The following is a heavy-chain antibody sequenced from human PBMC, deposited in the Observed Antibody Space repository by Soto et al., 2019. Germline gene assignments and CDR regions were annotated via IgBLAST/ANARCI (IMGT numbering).Heavy chain of an antibody. CDR1: GGTFSSYA. J-gene: IGHJ4*02. CDR3: ARDGYYDILSPLDY. Sequence: SVKVSCKASGGTFSSYAISWVRQAPGQGLEWMGGIIPIFGTANYAQKFQGRVTITADDSTSTAYMELSSLRSEDTAVYYCARDGYYDILSPLDYWGQGTLVTVSS. D-gene: IGHD3-9*01. V-gene: IGHV1-69*13. CDR2: IIPIFGTA.